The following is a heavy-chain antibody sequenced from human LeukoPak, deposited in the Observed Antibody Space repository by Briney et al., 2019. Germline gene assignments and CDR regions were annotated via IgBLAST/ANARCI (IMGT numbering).Heavy chain of an antibody. CDR3: AKEVKDTGYYHLDN. J-gene: IGHJ4*02. D-gene: IGHD3-3*01. CDR2: ISGSGGST. Sequence: PGRSLRLSCAASGFTFRNYTMTWVRQAPGKGLEWVSAISGSGGSTYYADSVKGRFTISRDNSKNTLYLQMNRLRDEDTALFYCAKEVKDTGYYHLDNWGQGTLVTVSS. CDR1: GFTFRNYT. V-gene: IGHV3-23*01.